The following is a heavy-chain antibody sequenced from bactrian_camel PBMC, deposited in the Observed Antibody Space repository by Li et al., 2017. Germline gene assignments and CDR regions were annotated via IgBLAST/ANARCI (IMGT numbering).Heavy chain of an antibody. Sequence: VQLVESGGGSVQAGESLRLSCGASVITVDDYCMGWFRQAPGKEREGVGAIDRNGRTLYSDSAQGRFTISRDRGKKFLYLQMNSLKPDDTGMYYCTASRLANCGLNAWTSGYTYWGQGTQVTVS. CDR2: IDRNGRT. CDR1: VITVDDYC. J-gene: IGHJ4*01. CDR3: TASRLANCGLNAWTSGYTY. D-gene: IGHD3*01. V-gene: IGHV3S55*01.